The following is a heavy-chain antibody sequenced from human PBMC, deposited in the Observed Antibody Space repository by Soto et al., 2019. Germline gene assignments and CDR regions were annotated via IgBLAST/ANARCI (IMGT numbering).Heavy chain of an antibody. D-gene: IGHD6-13*01. J-gene: IGHJ5*02. CDR1: GGSFRGYY. CDR2: INHSGST. V-gene: IGHV4-34*01. CDR3: ARGERLHRSCSWHRDWFDP. Sequence: QVQLQQWGAGLLKPSETLSLTCAVYGGSFRGYYWSWIRQPPGKGLEWFGEINHSGSTNYNPSLKRRVTIAVDTSKNQFSLKLSSVTAADTAVYYCARGERLHRSCSWHRDWFDPWGQGTLVTVSS.